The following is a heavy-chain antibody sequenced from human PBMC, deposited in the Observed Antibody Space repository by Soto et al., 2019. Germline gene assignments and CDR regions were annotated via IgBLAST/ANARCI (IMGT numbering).Heavy chain of an antibody. J-gene: IGHJ5*02. CDR2: ISGSGGST. Sequence: GGSLRLSCAASGFTFSSYAMSWVRQAPGKGLEWASAISGSGGSTYYADSVKGRFTISRDNSKNTLYLQMNSLRAEDTAVYYCAKDPLGGSIAAAGGGWFDPWGQGTLVTVSS. V-gene: IGHV3-23*01. D-gene: IGHD6-13*01. CDR1: GFTFSSYA. CDR3: AKDPLGGSIAAAGGGWFDP.